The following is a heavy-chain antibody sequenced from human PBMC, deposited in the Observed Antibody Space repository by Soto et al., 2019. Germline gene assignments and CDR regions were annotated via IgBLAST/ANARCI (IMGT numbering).Heavy chain of an antibody. CDR2: ISAYNGNT. V-gene: IGHV1-18*04. CDR3: ARARPYYYDSSGFGDFDY. D-gene: IGHD3-22*01. CDR1: GYTFTSYG. Sequence: ASVKVSCKASGYTFTSYGISWVRQAPGQGLEWMGWISAYNGNTNYAQKLQGRVTMTTDTSTSTAYMELRSLRSDDTAVYYCARARPYYYDSSGFGDFDYWGQGTLVTVST. J-gene: IGHJ4*02.